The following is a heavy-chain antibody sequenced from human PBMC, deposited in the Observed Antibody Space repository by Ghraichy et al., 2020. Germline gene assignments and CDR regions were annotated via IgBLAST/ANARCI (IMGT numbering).Heavy chain of an antibody. CDR1: GFTFSSYS. CDR2: ISSSSSTI. Sequence: GGSLRLSCAASGFTFSSYSMNWVRQAPGKGLEWVSYISSSSSTIYYADSVKGRFTISRDNAKNSLYLQMNSLRDEDTAVYYCARDLYCSGGSCYSGYYWGQGTLVTVSS. V-gene: IGHV3-48*02. D-gene: IGHD2-15*01. J-gene: IGHJ4*02. CDR3: ARDLYCSGGSCYSGYY.